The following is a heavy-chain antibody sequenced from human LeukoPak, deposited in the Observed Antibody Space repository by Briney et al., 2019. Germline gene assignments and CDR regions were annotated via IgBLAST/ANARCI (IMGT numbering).Heavy chain of an antibody. CDR1: GYPFTSYV. Sequence: ASVKVSCKASGYPFTSYVISWVRKAPGQGLECLGWISSYNGNTKYAQKMQVRVTMTTDTSTSTAYMELRSLRSDDTAVYYCARAVHGSGSYYIDYWGQGTLVTVSS. J-gene: IGHJ4*02. V-gene: IGHV1-18*01. CDR2: ISSYNGNT. D-gene: IGHD3-10*01. CDR3: ARAVHGSGSYYIDY.